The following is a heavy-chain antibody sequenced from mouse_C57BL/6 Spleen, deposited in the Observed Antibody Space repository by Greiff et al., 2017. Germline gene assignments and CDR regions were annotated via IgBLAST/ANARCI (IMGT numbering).Heavy chain of an antibody. J-gene: IGHJ2*01. D-gene: IGHD2-4*01. CDR2: IHPNSGST. V-gene: IGHV1-64*01. Sequence: QVQLQQPGAELVKPGASVKLSCKASGYTFTSYWMHWVKQRPGQGLEWIGMIHPNSGSTNYNEKFKSKATLTVDKSSSTAYMQLSSLTSEDSAVYYCARSGDYDYLDYWGQGTTLTVSS. CDR3: ARSGDYDYLDY. CDR1: GYTFTSYW.